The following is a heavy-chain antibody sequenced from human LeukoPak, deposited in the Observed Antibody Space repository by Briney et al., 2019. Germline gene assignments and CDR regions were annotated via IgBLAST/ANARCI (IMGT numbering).Heavy chain of an antibody. CDR2: TYYRSKWYN. D-gene: IGHD1-1*01. J-gene: IGHJ4*02. CDR1: GDSVSSISST. Sequence: SQTLSLTCAISGDSVSSISSTWNWIRQSPSRGLEWMGRTYYRSKWYNDYAVSVKSRITVNPDTSKNQLSLHLNSVTAEDTAIYYCARGRKLASPTYCFDYWGQGTLVTVSS. CDR3: ARGRKLASPTYCFDY. V-gene: IGHV6-1*01.